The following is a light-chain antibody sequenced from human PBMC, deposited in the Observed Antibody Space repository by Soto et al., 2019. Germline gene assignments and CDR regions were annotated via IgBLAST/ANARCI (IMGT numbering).Light chain of an antibody. Sequence: EIVLTQSPDTLSLSPGERATLSCRASQSVRNNYLAWYQQKPGQTPRFLIFDASSRATGIQDRFSGSGSGTDFNLTISRLEPEDFAVYYCHQYGSTPLTFGGGTKVDIE. CDR3: HQYGSTPLT. J-gene: IGKJ4*01. CDR2: DAS. V-gene: IGKV3-20*01. CDR1: QSVRNNY.